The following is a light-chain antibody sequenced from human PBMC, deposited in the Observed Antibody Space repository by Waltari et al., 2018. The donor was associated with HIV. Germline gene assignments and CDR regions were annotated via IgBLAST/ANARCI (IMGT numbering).Light chain of an antibody. J-gene: IGLJ2*01. V-gene: IGLV1-47*01. Sequence: QSVLTQPPSASGTPGQRVTISCSGSRSNIGSKYVYWYQQLPGTAPKLLIYRNKPRPSGVPDRFSGSNAVTSASLAISGLRSEDEADYYCTAWDDSLSGVVFCGGTKLTVL. CDR3: TAWDDSLSGVV. CDR1: RSNIGSKY. CDR2: RNK.